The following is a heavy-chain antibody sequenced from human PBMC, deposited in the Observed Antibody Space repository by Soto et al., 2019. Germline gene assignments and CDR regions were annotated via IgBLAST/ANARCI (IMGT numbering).Heavy chain of an antibody. D-gene: IGHD2-15*01. CDR2: MNPDSGHA. CDR1: GYTCTNSD. V-gene: IGHV1-8*01. CDR3: ARRPHCSGGICYYGLDN. J-gene: IGHJ4*02. Sequence: QVQLVQSGAEVKKPGASVKVSCKASGYTCTNSDINWVRQATGQGLEWMGWMNPDSGHAAYAQKFQGRVTLTTSTSTSTVYMEMRSLGSEDTAVYYCARRPHCSGGICYYGLDNWGQGTLVTVSS.